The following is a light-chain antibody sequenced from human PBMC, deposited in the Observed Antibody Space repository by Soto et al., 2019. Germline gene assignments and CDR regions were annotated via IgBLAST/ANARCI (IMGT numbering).Light chain of an antibody. J-gene: IGLJ1*01. CDR2: EDN. Sequence: NFMLTQSHSVSESPGKTVTISCTRSSGSIVSNYVQWYQQRPGSSPTIVIYEDNQRPSGVPDRFSGSIDRSSNSASLTISGLKTEDEADYYCQSYDSSNDVFGTGTKLTVL. CDR3: QSYDSSNDV. CDR1: SGSIVSNY. V-gene: IGLV6-57*01.